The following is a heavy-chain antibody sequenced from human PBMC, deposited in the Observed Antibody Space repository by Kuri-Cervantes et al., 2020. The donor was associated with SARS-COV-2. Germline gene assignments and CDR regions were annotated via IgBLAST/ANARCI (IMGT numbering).Heavy chain of an antibody. D-gene: IGHD4-23*01. J-gene: IGHJ6*04. CDR2: VYHTGNT. V-gene: IGHV4-38-2*02. Sequence: SETLSLTCTVSGYSISSGYYWGWIRQPPGKGLEWIGSVYHTGNTYYNPSLKSRVTISVDTSKNQFSLKLSSVTAADTAVYYCARPGGFLDVWGKGTTVTVSS. CDR1: GYSISSGYY. CDR3: ARPGGFLDV.